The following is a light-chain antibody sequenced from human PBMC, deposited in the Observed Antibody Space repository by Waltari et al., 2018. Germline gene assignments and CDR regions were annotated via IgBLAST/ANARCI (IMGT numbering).Light chain of an antibody. CDR1: SSDVGSYDL. CDR2: EVY. J-gene: IGLJ2*01. V-gene: IGLV2-23*02. CDR3: CSYAGSSTFT. Sequence: QSALTQPASVSGSPGQSITISCTGTSSDVGSYDLVSCYHQPPGKAPKRMIYEVYKRPSGVSNRFSGTKSGNTASLTISGLQAEDEADYYCCSYAGSSTFTFGGGTKLTVL.